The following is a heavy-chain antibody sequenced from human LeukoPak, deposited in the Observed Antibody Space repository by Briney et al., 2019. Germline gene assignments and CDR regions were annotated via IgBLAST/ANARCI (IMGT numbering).Heavy chain of an antibody. CDR3: ARDRTGQTDY. CDR2: ISYDGSNK. J-gene: IGHJ4*02. CDR1: GFTFSSYA. Sequence: TGGSLSLSCAASGFTFSSYAMHWVRKAPGKGLEWVAVISYDGSNKYYAHSVKGRFTISRDNSKNTLYLQMNSLRAEDTAVYYCARDRTGQTDYWDQGTLVTVSS. D-gene: IGHD3/OR15-3a*01. V-gene: IGHV3-30*01.